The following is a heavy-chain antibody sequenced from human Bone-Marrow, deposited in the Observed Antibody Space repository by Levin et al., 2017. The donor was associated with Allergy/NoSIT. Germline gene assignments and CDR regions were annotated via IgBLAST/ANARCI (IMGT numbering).Heavy chain of an antibody. J-gene: IGHJ4*02. CDR1: GGTFSSYA. D-gene: IGHD1-26*01. V-gene: IGHV1-69*13. Sequence: WASVKVSCKASGGTFSSYAIDWVRQAPGQGLEWMGGIIPVFGTPKYAQKFQGRITITADASTSTVYMELSSLRSEDTAVYYCAREESKLGSTVFDYWGQGTLVTVSS. CDR2: IIPVFGTP. CDR3: AREESKLGSTVFDY.